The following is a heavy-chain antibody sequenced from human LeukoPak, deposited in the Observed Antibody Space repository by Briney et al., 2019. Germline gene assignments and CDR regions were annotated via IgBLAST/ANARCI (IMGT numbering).Heavy chain of an antibody. CDR3: ARQPGIAVAFLRHYYGMDV. Sequence: GGSLRLSCAASGFNIRDSFMTWIRQAPGKGLEWVSYISGSGTNIQYADSVRGRFTISRNTASNSVYLEMNSLRVDDTAVYYCARQPGIAVAFLRHYYGMDVWGQGTTVTVSS. D-gene: IGHD6-19*01. V-gene: IGHV3-11*01. CDR1: GFNIRDSF. CDR2: ISGSGTNI. J-gene: IGHJ6*02.